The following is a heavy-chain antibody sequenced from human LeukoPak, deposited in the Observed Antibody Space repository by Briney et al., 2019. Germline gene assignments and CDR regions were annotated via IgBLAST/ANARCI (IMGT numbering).Heavy chain of an antibody. CDR1: GGSISSSSYY. J-gene: IGHJ6*03. D-gene: IGHD1-7*01. CDR2: IYYSGST. CDR3: ARHNPKNWNYRYYYYMDV. V-gene: IGHV4-39*01. Sequence: SETLSLTCTVSGGSISSSSYYWGWIRQPPGEGLEWIGSIYYSGSTYYNPSLKSRVTISVDTSKNQFSLKLSSVTAADTAVYYCARHNPKNWNYRYYYYMDVWGKGTTVTVSS.